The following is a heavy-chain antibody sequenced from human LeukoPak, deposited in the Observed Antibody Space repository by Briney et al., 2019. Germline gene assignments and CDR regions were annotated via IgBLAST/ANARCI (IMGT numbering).Heavy chain of an antibody. CDR1: GFTFSSYA. CDR2: IGSHGGNR. V-gene: IGHV3-64D*06. Sequence: VVQHGRSLRLACAASGFTFSSYAIPCVRQAPGKGLEYVSAIGSHGGNRYYADSVKGRFTVSRDNSKNTLYLKMSSLRAEDTAVYYCVKACSSGWWEFYWGQGTLVTVSS. CDR3: VKACSSGWWEFY. J-gene: IGHJ4*02. D-gene: IGHD6-19*01.